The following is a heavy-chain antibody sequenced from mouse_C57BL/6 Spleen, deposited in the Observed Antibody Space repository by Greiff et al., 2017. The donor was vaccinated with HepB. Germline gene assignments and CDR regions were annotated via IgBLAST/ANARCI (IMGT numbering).Heavy chain of an antibody. V-gene: IGHV1-18*01. CDR1: GYTFTDYN. J-gene: IGHJ1*03. CDR2: INPNNGGT. Sequence: EVKLMESGPELVKPGASVKIPCKASGYTFTDYNMDWVKQSHGKSLEWIGDINPNNGGTIYNQKFKGKATLTVDKSSSTAYMELRSLTSEDTAVYYCARSGDEGEYFDVWGTGTTVTVSS. D-gene: IGHD3-1*01. CDR3: ARSGDEGEYFDV.